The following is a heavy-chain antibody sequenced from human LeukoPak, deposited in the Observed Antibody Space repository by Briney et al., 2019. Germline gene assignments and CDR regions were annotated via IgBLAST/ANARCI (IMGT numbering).Heavy chain of an antibody. J-gene: IGHJ4*02. V-gene: IGHV6-1*01. CDR1: RDSVSSNSVA. CDR2: TYYRSQWHY. Sequence: SQTLSLTCAISRDSVSSNSVAWNWIRQPPSRGLEWLGRTYYRSQWHYDYAVSVKSRIIINPDTSKNQFSLHLNSVTPEDTAVYYCARSSIKSFDYWGQGTLVTVSS. CDR3: ARSSIKSFDY.